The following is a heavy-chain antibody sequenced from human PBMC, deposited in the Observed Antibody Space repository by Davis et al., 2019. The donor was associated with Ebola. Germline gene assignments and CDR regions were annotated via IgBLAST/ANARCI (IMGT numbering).Heavy chain of an antibody. Sequence: PGGSLRLSCVASGFTFSDYYMTWIRQTPEKGLEWISYISESGASTYYADSVKGRFNISRDNAKNSLYLQMDSLRAEDTAVYYCVRDRGSRLAFDYWGQGTLVTVSS. CDR3: VRDRGSRLAFDY. CDR1: GFTFSDYY. V-gene: IGHV3-11*01. CDR2: ISESGAST. J-gene: IGHJ4*02. D-gene: IGHD6-19*01.